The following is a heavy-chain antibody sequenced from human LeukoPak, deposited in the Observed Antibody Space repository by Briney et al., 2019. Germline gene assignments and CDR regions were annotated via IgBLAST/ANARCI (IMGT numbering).Heavy chain of an antibody. D-gene: IGHD3-9*01. V-gene: IGHV1-18*01. J-gene: IGHJ4*02. Sequence: GASVKVSCKASGYTFTSYGISWVRQAPGQGLEWMGWISAYNGNTNYAQKFQGRVTMTRDTSISTAYMELSRLRSDDTAVYYCARGLILTGPTFDYWGQGTLVTVSS. CDR3: ARGLILTGPTFDY. CDR2: ISAYNGNT. CDR1: GYTFTSYG.